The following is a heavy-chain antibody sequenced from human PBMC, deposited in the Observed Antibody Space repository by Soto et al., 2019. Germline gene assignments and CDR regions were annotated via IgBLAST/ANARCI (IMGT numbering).Heavy chain of an antibody. J-gene: IGHJ4*02. CDR2: IRSKAYGGTT. CDR1: GFTFGDYA. V-gene: IGHV3-49*03. Sequence: LRLSCTASGFTFGDYAMSWFRQAPGKGLEWVGFIRSKAYGGTTEYAASVKGRFTISRDDSESIAYLQMNSLKTEDTAVYYCTRAGRCLQLPFDYWGQGTLVTVSS. CDR3: TRAGRCLQLPFDY. D-gene: IGHD5-12*01.